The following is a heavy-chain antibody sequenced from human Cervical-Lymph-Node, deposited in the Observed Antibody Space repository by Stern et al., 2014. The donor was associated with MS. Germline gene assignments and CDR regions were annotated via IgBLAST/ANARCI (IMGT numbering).Heavy chain of an antibody. D-gene: IGHD1-26*01. CDR3: ARDSFIGSGSYYGFDP. J-gene: IGHJ5*02. Sequence: QDQLVQSAAEVKKPWASVKVSCKASRYTFTGYYMHSVRQAPGKGLEWMGRVNPNSGGTNYAQKFQGRVTMTRDTSISTAYMELSRLRSDDTAVYYCARDSFIGSGSYYGFDPWGQGTLVTVSS. V-gene: IGHV1-2*06. CDR1: RYTFTGYY. CDR2: VNPNSGGT.